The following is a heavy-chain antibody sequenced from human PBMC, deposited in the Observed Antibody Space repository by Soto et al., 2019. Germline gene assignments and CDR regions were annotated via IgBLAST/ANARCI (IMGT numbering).Heavy chain of an antibody. V-gene: IGHV1-2*02. D-gene: IGHD6-19*01. CDR1: GYTLTDYY. J-gene: IGHJ6*02. CDR3: AREGIAVAAKSPYYYYGMDV. Sequence: GASVKVSCKASGYTLTDYYLHWVRQAPGQGLEWMGWINPNSGGTNYAQKFQGRVTMTRDTSISTAYMELSRLRSDDTAVYYCAREGIAVAAKSPYYYYGMDVWGQGPTVTGSS. CDR2: INPNSGGT.